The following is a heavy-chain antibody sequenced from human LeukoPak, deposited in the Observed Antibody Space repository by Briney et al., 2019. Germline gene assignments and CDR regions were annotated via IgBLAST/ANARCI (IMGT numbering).Heavy chain of an antibody. V-gene: IGHV1-69*13. J-gene: IGHJ4*02. Sequence: SVKVSCKASGGTFSSYAISWVRQAPGQGLEWMGGIIPIFGTANYAQKFQGRVTITADESTSTAYMELSSLRSEDTAVYYCASLLVTHFTTADYWGQGTLVTVSS. D-gene: IGHD1-1*01. CDR3: ASLLVTHFTTADY. CDR1: GGTFSSYA. CDR2: IIPIFGTA.